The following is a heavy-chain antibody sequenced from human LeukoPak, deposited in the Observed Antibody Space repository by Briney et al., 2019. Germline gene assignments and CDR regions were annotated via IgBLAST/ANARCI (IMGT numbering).Heavy chain of an antibody. CDR3: ARGIKQFDP. CDR2: ISGSGGTT. V-gene: IGHV3-23*01. J-gene: IGHJ5*02. CDR1: GFTFSTYG. D-gene: IGHD3-10*01. Sequence: QSGGSLRLSCAASGFTFSTYGMSWVRQAPGKGLEWVSLISGSGGTTYYADSVKGRFTISRDNSKNTLSLQMNSLRAEDTAVYYCARGIKQFDPWGQGTLVTVSS.